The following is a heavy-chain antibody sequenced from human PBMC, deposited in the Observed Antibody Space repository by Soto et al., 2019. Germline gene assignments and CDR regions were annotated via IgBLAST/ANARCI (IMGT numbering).Heavy chain of an antibody. Sequence: GGSLRLSCVASGFTFRNYAMSWVRQAPGKGLEWVSVVSGSGATTYYADSVKGRFAISRDNSKNTLYLQMYSLRAEDTAVYYCAKDHWYYYDASGYPDYWGQGTPVTVSS. CDR1: GFTFRNYA. CDR3: AKDHWYYYDASGYPDY. CDR2: VSGSGATT. J-gene: IGHJ4*02. D-gene: IGHD3-22*01. V-gene: IGHV3-23*01.